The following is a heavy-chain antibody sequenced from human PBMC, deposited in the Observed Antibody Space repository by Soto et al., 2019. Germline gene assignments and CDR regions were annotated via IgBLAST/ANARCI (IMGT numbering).Heavy chain of an antibody. CDR2: ISWNSGSI. CDR3: AKGAYGSGSYYLVAQGDYYYYMDV. Sequence: GGSLRLSCAASGFTFDDYAMHWVRQAPGKGLEWVSGISWNSGSIGYADSVKGRFTISRDNAKNSLYLQMNSLRAEDTALYYCAKGAYGSGSYYLVAQGDYYYYMDVWGKGTTVTVSS. CDR1: GFTFDDYA. D-gene: IGHD3-10*01. V-gene: IGHV3-9*01. J-gene: IGHJ6*03.